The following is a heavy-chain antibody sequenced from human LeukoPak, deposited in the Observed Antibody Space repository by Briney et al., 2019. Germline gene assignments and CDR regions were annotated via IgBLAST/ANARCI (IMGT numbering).Heavy chain of an antibody. CDR2: IIPILAIP. CDR1: GGTFSSNY. Sequence: ASVKVSCKASGGTFSSNYVSWVRQAPGQGLQWMGRIIPILAIPNYAHKFQGRITITADKSATTAYMELSSLTSEDTAVYYCARDREVGSTTEGFWFFDLWGRGTLVTVSS. D-gene: IGHD1-26*01. CDR3: ARDREVGSTTEGFWFFDL. V-gene: IGHV1-69*04. J-gene: IGHJ2*01.